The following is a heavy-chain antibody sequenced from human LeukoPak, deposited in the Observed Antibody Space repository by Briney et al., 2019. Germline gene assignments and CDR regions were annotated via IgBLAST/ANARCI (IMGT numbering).Heavy chain of an antibody. V-gene: IGHV3-53*01. CDR3: ARVQPIYDYSGYYAY. J-gene: IGHJ4*02. D-gene: IGHD3-22*01. CDR2: IYSGGST. CDR1: GFTVSSNY. Sequence: GGSLRLSCAASGFTVSSNYMSWVRQAPGKGLEWVSVIYSGGSTYYADSVKGRFTISRDNSKNTLYLQMNSLRAEDTAVYYCARVQPIYDYSGYYAYWGQGTLVTVSS.